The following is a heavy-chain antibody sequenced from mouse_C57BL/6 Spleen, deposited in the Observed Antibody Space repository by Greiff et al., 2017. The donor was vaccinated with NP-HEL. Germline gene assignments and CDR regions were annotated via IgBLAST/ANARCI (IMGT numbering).Heavy chain of an antibody. J-gene: IGHJ2*01. CDR2: INPYNGGT. CDR1: GYTFTDYY. D-gene: IGHD1-1*01. Sequence: EVQLQQSGPVLVKPGASVKMSCKASGYTFTDYYMNWVKQSHGKSLEWIGVINPYNGGTSYKQKFKGKATLTVDKSSSTAYMELNSLTSEDSAVYYCAREGPITTVALDYWGQGTTLTVSS. CDR3: AREGPITTVALDY. V-gene: IGHV1-19*01.